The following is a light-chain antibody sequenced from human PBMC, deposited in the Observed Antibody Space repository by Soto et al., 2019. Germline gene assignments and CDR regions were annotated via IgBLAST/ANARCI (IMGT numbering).Light chain of an antibody. J-gene: IGKJ5*01. Sequence: EIVLTQSPATLSLSPGERATLSCRASQSVSSYLAWYQQKPGQAPRLLIYDASNRATGIPARFSGSGSGTNFTLTISSLEQADFAVYYCQQRSNWPPRTFGQGTRLEIK. V-gene: IGKV3-11*01. CDR1: QSVSSY. CDR2: DAS. CDR3: QQRSNWPPRT.